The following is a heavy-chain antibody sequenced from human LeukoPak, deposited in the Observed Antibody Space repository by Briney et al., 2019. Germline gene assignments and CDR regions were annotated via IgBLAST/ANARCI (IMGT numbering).Heavy chain of an antibody. Sequence: SETLSLTCAVYGGSFSGYYWSWIRQPPGKGLEWIGEINHSGSTNYNPSLKSRVTISVDTSKNQFSLKLSSVTAADTAVYYCARGDGYNSRFDPWGQGTLVTVSS. CDR3: ARGDGYNSRFDP. V-gene: IGHV4-34*01. J-gene: IGHJ5*02. CDR2: INHSGST. D-gene: IGHD5-24*01. CDR1: GGSFSGYY.